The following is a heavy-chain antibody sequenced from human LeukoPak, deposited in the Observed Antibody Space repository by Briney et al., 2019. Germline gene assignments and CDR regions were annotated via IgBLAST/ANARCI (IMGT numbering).Heavy chain of an antibody. J-gene: IGHJ4*02. V-gene: IGHV3-30*18. CDR3: AKGRGGGSGSYYNEEFTLDY. CDR2: ISYDGSNK. Sequence: GRSLRLSCEASGFTFSSYGMHWVRQAPGKGLEWAAVISYDGSNKYYADSVKGRFTISRDNSKNTLYLQMNSLRAEDTAVYYCAKGRGGGSGSYYNEEFTLDYWGQGTLVTVSS. CDR1: GFTFSSYG. D-gene: IGHD3-10*01.